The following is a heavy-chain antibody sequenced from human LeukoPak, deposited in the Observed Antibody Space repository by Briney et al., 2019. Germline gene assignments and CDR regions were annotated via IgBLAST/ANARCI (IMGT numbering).Heavy chain of an antibody. D-gene: IGHD3-10*01. Sequence: GGSLRLSCAASGFTFGDYAMSWVRQAPGKGLEWVGFIRSKAYGGTTEYAASVKGRFTISRDDSKSIAYLQMNSLKTEDTAVYYCTRDAVTMVRGVIKNYYYYMDVWGKGTTVTVSS. J-gene: IGHJ6*03. CDR2: IRSKAYGGTT. CDR3: TRDAVTMVRGVIKNYYYYMDV. V-gene: IGHV3-49*04. CDR1: GFTFGDYA.